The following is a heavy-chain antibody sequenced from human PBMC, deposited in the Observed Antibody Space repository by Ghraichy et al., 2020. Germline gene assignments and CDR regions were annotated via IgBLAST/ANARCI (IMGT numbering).Heavy chain of an antibody. J-gene: IGHJ6*03. CDR3: ARGRSPRYSYGKARYYYYYMDV. D-gene: IGHD5-18*01. CDR2: INHSGST. CDR1: GGSFSGYY. Sequence: GSLRLSCAVYGGSFSGYYWSWIRQPPGKGLEWIGEINHSGSTNYNPSLKSRVTISVDTSKNQFSLKLSSVTAADTAVYYCARGRSPRYSYGKARYYYYYMDVWGKGTTVTVSS. V-gene: IGHV4-34*01.